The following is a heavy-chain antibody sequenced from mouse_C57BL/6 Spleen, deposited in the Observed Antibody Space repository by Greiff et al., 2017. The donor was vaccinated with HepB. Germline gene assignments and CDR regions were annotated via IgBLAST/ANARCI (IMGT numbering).Heavy chain of an antibody. CDR3: ARFVTTVVAPYAMDY. V-gene: IGHV1-18*01. CDR2: INPNNGGT. Sequence: EVKLVESGPELVKPGASVKIPCKASGYTFTDYNMDWVKQSHGKSLEWIGDINPNNGGTIYNQKFKGKATLTVDKSSSTAYMELRSLTSEDTAVYYCARFVTTVVAPYAMDYWGQGTSVTVSS. CDR1: GYTFTDYN. J-gene: IGHJ4*01. D-gene: IGHD1-1*01.